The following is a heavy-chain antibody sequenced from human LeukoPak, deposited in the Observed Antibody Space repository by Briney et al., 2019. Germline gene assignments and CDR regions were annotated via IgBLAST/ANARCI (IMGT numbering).Heavy chain of an antibody. Sequence: PSETLSLTCPVSAGSTSSYYWSWIRQPPGKGLEWIGYIYYSGSTNYNPSLKSRVTISVDTSKNQFSLKLTSVTAADTAVYYCARHLRNNWFDPWGQGTLVTVSS. CDR2: IYYSGST. V-gene: IGHV4-59*08. CDR1: AGSTSSYY. CDR3: ARHLRNNWFDP. J-gene: IGHJ5*02.